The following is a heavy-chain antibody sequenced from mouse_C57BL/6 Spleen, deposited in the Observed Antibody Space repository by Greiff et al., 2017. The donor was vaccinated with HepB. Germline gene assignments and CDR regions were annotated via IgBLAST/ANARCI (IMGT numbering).Heavy chain of an antibody. CDR1: GFSLTSYG. J-gene: IGHJ1*03. CDR2: IWRGGST. CDR3: AKGGYGSSYWYFDV. D-gene: IGHD1-1*01. Sequence: VQLQQSGPGLVQPSQSLSITCTVSGFSLTSYGVHWVRQSPGKGLEWLGVIWRGGSTDCNAAFMSRLSITKDNSKSQVFFKMNSLQADDTAIYYCAKGGYGSSYWYFDVWGTGTTVTVSS. V-gene: IGHV2-5*01.